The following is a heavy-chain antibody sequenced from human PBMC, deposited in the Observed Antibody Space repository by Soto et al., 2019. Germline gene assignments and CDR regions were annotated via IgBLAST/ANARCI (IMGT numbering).Heavy chain of an antibody. J-gene: IGHJ6*03. Sequence: PGESLKISCKGSGYSFTSYWIGWVRQMPGKGLEWMGIIYPGDSDTRYSPSFQGQVTISADKSISTAYLQWSSLKASDTAMYYCATSQGIAAAGTSFDYYYYYMDVWGKGTTVTVSS. D-gene: IGHD6-13*01. CDR2: IYPGDSDT. CDR3: ATSQGIAAAGTSFDYYYYYMDV. V-gene: IGHV5-51*01. CDR1: GYSFTSYW.